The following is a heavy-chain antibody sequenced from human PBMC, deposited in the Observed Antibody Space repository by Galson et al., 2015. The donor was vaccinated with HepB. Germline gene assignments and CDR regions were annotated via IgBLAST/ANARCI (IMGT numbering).Heavy chain of an antibody. CDR3: APTPHYGYNWFDP. V-gene: IGHV1-69*02. D-gene: IGHD4-17*01. J-gene: IGHJ5*02. CDR2: IIPILGIA. CDR1: GGTFSSYT. Sequence: SVKVSCKASGGTFSSYTISWVRQAPGQGLEWMGRIIPILGIANYAQKFQGRVTITADKSTSTAYMELSSLRSEDTAVYYCAPTPHYGYNWFDPWGQGTLVTVSS.